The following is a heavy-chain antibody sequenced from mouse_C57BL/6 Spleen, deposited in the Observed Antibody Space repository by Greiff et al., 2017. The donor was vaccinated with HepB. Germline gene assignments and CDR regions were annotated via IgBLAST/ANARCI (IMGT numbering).Heavy chain of an antibody. CDR3: VRQGYTGDLDY. CDR1: GFSFNTYA. Sequence: EVQLVESGGGLVQPKGSLKLSCAASGFSFNTYAMNWVRQAPGKGLEWVARIRSKSNNYATYYADSVKDRFTISRDDSESMLYLQMNNLKTEDTAMYYCVRQGYTGDLDYWGQGTTLTVSS. V-gene: IGHV10-1*01. CDR2: IRSKSNNYAT. J-gene: IGHJ2*01. D-gene: IGHD3-2*02.